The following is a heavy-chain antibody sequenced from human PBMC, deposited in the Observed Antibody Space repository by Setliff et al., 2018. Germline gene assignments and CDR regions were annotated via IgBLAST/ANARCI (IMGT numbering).Heavy chain of an antibody. V-gene: IGHV3-15*01. Sequence: PGGSLRLSCVASGFTFSNAWMSWVRQAPGKGLEWVGRIKFISQGGTTDYAAPVEDRFTISRDDSTNTIYLQMNRLKIEDTGFYYCTTGPRDSRDYMNWLDPWGPGTLVTVSS. CDR1: GFTFSNAW. CDR3: TTGPRDSRDYMNWLDP. D-gene: IGHD4-17*01. J-gene: IGHJ5*02. CDR2: IKFISQGGTT.